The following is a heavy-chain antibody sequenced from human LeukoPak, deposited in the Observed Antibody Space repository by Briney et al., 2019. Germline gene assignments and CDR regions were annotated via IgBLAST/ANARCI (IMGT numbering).Heavy chain of an antibody. CDR2: INPNSGGT. CDR3: ARVDTNWGSPTTDAFDI. CDR1: GYTFTGYY. J-gene: IGHJ3*02. D-gene: IGHD7-27*01. V-gene: IGHV1-2*02. Sequence: ASVKVSCKASGYTFTGYYMHWVRQAPGQGLEWMGWINPNSGGTNYAQKFQGRVTMTRDTSISTAYMELSRLGSDDTAVYYCARVDTNWGSPTTDAFDIWGQGTMVTVSS.